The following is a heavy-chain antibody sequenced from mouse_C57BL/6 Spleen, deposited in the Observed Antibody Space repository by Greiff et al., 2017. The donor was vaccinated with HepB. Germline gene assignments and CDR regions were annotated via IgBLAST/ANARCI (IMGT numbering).Heavy chain of an antibody. CDR2: IYPRSGNT. CDR1: GYTFTSYG. D-gene: IGHD4-1*01. Sequence: QVHVKQSGAELARPGASVKLSCKASGYTFTSYGISWVKQRTGQGLEWIGEIYPRSGNTYYNEKFKGKATLTADKSSSTAYMELRSLTSEDSAVYFCASPDPPGAYWGQGTLVTVSA. V-gene: IGHV1-81*01. CDR3: ASPDPPGAY. J-gene: IGHJ3*01.